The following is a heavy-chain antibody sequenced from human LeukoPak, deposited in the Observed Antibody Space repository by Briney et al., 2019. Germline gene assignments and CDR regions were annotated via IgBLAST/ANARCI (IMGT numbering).Heavy chain of an antibody. CDR1: GFTFSDYY. J-gene: IGHJ4*02. V-gene: IGHV3-11*04. CDR3: ARVGIAVAGTH. D-gene: IGHD6-19*01. Sequence: GGSLRLSCAASGFTFSDYYMGWIRQAPGKGLEWVSDISPGGSSISYADSVKGRFTISRDNAKNSLYLQMNSLRAEDTAVYYCARVGIAVAGTHWGQGTLVTVSS. CDR2: ISPGGSSI.